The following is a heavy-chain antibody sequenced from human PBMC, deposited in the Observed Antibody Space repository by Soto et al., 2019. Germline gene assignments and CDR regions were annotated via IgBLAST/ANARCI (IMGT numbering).Heavy chain of an antibody. J-gene: IGHJ6*02. CDR2: IYWDDDK. CDR1: GFSLSTSGVG. CDR3: AHKHAAAVGRVYYYYGMDV. Sequence: QITLKESGPTLVKPTQTLTLTCTFSGFSLSTSGVGVGWIRQPPRKALEWLALIYWDDDKRYSPSLKSRLTIPKDTSKNQVVLTMTNMDPVDTATYYCAHKHAAAVGRVYYYYGMDVWGQGTTVTVSS. V-gene: IGHV2-5*02. D-gene: IGHD6-13*01.